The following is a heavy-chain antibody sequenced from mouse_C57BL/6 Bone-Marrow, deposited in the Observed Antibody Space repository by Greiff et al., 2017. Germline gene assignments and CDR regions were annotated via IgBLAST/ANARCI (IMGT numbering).Heavy chain of an antibody. V-gene: IGHV5-17*01. CDR2: FSSGSSTI. Sequence: EVMLVESGGGLLNPGGSLKLSFAASEFPFGDYGMHWVGRAPERGLSGVAYFSSGSSTIYSADTVKGRFTISRDNAKNTLFLQMTSLRSEDTAMYYCARRDSNSTWYFDYWGQGTTLTVSS. CDR1: EFPFGDYG. J-gene: IGHJ2*01. CDR3: ARRDSNSTWYFDY. D-gene: IGHD2-5*01.